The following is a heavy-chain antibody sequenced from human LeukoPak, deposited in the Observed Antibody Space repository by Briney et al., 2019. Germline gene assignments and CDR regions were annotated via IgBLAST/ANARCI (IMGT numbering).Heavy chain of an antibody. J-gene: IGHJ3*02. D-gene: IGHD1-26*01. Sequence: SETLSLTCTVSGGSISSGGYYWSWIRQPPGKGLEWIGYIYHSGSTYYNPSLKSRVTISVDRSKNQFSLKLSSVTAADTAVYYCARDFPIVGATTGGGAFDIWGQGTMVTVSS. V-gene: IGHV4-30-2*01. CDR1: GGSISSGGYY. CDR3: ARDFPIVGATTGGGAFDI. CDR2: IYHSGST.